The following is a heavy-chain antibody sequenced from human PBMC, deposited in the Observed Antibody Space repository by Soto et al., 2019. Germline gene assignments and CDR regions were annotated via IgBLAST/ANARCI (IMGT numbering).Heavy chain of an antibody. J-gene: IGHJ4*02. CDR2: IKGDGSST. D-gene: IGHD3-22*01. CDR1: GFTFSSHW. V-gene: IGHV3-74*01. CDR3: VRGGDGSGLRGAY. Sequence: EVQLVESGGGLVQPGGSLRLSCAASGFTFSSHWMHWVRQAPGKGLVWVSHIKGDGSSTSYADCVKGRFTISRDNAKNKLYLQMNSLRTEDKAVYYCVRGGDGSGLRGAYWGQGTLVTVSS.